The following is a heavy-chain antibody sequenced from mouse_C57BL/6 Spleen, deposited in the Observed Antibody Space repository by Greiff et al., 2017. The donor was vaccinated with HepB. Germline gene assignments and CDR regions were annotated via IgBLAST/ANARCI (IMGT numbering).Heavy chain of an antibody. V-gene: IGHV5-17*01. CDR2: ISSGSSTI. Sequence: EVMLVESGGGLVKPGGSLKLSCAASGFTFSDYGMHWVRQAPEKGLEWVAYISSGSSTIYYADTVKGRFTISRYNAKNTLFLQMTSLRSEDTAMYYCARIYYYGSSVYAMDYWGQGTSVTVSS. CDR1: GFTFSDYG. D-gene: IGHD1-1*01. CDR3: ARIYYYGSSVYAMDY. J-gene: IGHJ4*01.